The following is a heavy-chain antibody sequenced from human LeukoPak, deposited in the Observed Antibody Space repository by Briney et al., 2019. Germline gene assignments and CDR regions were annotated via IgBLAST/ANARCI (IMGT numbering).Heavy chain of an antibody. CDR3: ARNNYYDSSGYYYDY. CDR1: GFTFSSYS. CDR2: ISSSSSYI. D-gene: IGHD3-22*01. V-gene: IGHV3-21*01. Sequence: GGSLGLSCAASGFTFSSYSMTWVRQAPGKGLEWVSSISSSSSYIYYADSVKGRFTISRDNAKNSLYLQMNSLRAEDTAVYYCARNNYYDSSGYYYDYWGQGTLVTVSS. J-gene: IGHJ4*02.